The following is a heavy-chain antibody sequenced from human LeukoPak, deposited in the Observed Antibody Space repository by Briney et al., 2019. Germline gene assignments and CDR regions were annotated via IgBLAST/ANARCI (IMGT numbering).Heavy chain of an antibody. V-gene: IGHV4-61*02. CDR2: IYTSGST. Sequence: TSETLSLTCTVFGGSVNSGNYYWTWIRQPAGKGLEWIGRIYTSGSTNYNPSLKSRVTISIDASKNQFSLRLSSVTAADTAVYYCTRGGELMNFWGQGTLVIVSS. J-gene: IGHJ4*02. CDR3: TRGGELMNF. D-gene: IGHD1-26*01. CDR1: GGSVNSGNYY.